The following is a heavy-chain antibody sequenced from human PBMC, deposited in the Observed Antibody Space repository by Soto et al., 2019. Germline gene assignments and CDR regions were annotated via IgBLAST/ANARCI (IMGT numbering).Heavy chain of an antibody. CDR3: ARSAYHYDSSGYYPTRAEYFQH. V-gene: IGHV4-30-4*01. J-gene: IGHJ1*01. CDR2: IYYSGST. CDR1: GGSISSDDYY. Sequence: PSETLSLTCTVSGGSISSDDYYWSWIRQPPGKGLEWIGYIYYSGSTYYNPSLKSRATISFDTSKNQFSLKLASVTAADTALYYCARSAYHYDSSGYYPTRAEYFQHWGQGTLVTVSS. D-gene: IGHD3-22*01.